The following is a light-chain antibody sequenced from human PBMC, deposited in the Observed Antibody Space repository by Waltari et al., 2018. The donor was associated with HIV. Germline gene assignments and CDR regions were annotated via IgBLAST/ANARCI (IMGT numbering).Light chain of an antibody. CDR3: QQSYDLPYT. CDR1: QSVKSH. Sequence: DIQMTQSPCPLSASVGGSVTSTCRASQSVKSHLNWYQVKPGRAPKLLIYGASSLQTGVPSRFTGSGTGTDFTLTINSLQPEDFSTYYCQQSYDLPYTFGQGTKLE. CDR2: GAS. J-gene: IGKJ2*01. V-gene: IGKV1-39*01.